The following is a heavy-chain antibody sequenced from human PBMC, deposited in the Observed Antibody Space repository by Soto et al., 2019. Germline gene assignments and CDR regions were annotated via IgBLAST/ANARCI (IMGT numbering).Heavy chain of an antibody. CDR2: VNHSGST. CDR3: ARVDTMIVRVGAFDI. CDR1: GGSFSGYY. Sequence: SETLSLTCAVYGGSFSGYYWSWIRQPPGKGLEWIGEVNHSGSTNYNPSLKSRVTISVDTSKNQFSLKLSSVTAADTAVYYCARVDTMIVRVGAFDIWGQGTMVTVSS. J-gene: IGHJ3*02. V-gene: IGHV4-34*01. D-gene: IGHD3-22*01.